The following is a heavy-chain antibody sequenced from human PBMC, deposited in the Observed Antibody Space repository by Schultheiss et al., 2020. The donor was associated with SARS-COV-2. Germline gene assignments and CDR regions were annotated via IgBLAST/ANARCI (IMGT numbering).Heavy chain of an antibody. V-gene: IGHV3-30*03. J-gene: IGHJ5*02. D-gene: IGHD3-9*01. CDR1: GFTFSSYG. CDR2: ISYDGSNK. Sequence: GESLKISCAASGFTFSSYGMHWVRQAPGKGLEWVAVISYDGSNKYYADSVKGRFTISRDNAKNSLYLQMNSLRAEDTAVYYCARFPLLRYFDWLLGSGWFDPWGQGTLVTVSS. CDR3: ARFPLLRYFDWLLGSGWFDP.